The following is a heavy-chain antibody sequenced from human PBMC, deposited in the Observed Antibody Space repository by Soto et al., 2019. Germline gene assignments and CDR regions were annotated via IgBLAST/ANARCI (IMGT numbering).Heavy chain of an antibody. CDR3: GHSLTTRYYGMEV. CDR2: ISSSSSYI. D-gene: IGHD3-22*01. V-gene: IGHV3-21*01. CDR1: GFTFSSYS. J-gene: IGHJ6*01. Sequence: GGSLRLSCAASGFTFSSYSMNCVRQAPGKGLEWFSSISSSSSYIYYADSVKGRFTISRDNAKNSLYLQMNSLRAEDTAVYYCGHSLTTRYYGMEVWGQGTTVTVSS.